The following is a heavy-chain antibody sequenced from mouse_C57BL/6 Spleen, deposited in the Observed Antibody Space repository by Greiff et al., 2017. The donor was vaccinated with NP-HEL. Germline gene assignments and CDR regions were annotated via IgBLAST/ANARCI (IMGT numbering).Heavy chain of an antibody. D-gene: IGHD3-2*02. CDR2: IYPRSGNT. J-gene: IGHJ4*01. V-gene: IGHV1-81*01. CDR3: ARGGTAQATGAMDY. CDR1: GYTFTSYG. Sequence: QVHVKQSGAELARPGASVKLSCKASGYTFTSYGISWVKQRTGQGLEWIGEIYPRSGNTYYNEKFKGKATLTADKSSSTAYMELRSLTSEDSAVYFCARGGTAQATGAMDYWGQGTSVTVSS.